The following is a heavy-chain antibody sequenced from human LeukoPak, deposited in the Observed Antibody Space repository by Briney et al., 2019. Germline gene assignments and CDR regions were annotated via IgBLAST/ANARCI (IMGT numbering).Heavy chain of an antibody. D-gene: IGHD2-2*01. CDR3: AKAYCSSTRCYEYFDY. Sequence: GGSLRLSCAASGFTVSSNYMSWVRQAPGKGLEWVSIIYSGGTTYYTGSVKGRFTISKDNSKNTLYLQMNSLRAEDTAVYYCAKAYCSSTRCYEYFDYWGQGTLVTVSS. CDR2: IYSGGTT. J-gene: IGHJ4*02. V-gene: IGHV3-66*01. CDR1: GFTVSSNY.